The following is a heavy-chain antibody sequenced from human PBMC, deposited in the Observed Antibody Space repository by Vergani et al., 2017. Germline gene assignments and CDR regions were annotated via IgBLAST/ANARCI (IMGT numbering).Heavy chain of an antibody. CDR2: ISYDGSNK. CDR1: GFTFSSYA. D-gene: IGHD1-1*01. V-gene: IGHV3-30-3*01. J-gene: IGHJ6*03. Sequence: QVQLVESGGGVVQPGRSLRLSCAASGFTFSSYAMHWVRQAPGKGLEWVAVISYDGSNKYYADSVKGRFTISRDNSKNTLYLQMNSLRAEDTAVYYCARVGGKGYTHYYYYMDVWGKGTTVTVSS. CDR3: ARVGGKGYTHYYYYMDV.